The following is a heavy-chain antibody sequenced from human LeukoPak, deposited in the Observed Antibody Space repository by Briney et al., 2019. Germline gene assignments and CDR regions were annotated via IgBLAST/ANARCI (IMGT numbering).Heavy chain of an antibody. Sequence: GGSLRLSCAASGFTFSSYGMHWVRQAPGKGLEWVAVISYDGSNKYYADSVKGRFTISRDNSKNTLYLQMNSLRAEDTAVYYCAKVGTMLAFDIWGQGTMVTVSS. D-gene: IGHD3-10*02. J-gene: IGHJ3*02. CDR1: GFTFSSYG. CDR2: ISYDGSNK. CDR3: AKVGTMLAFDI. V-gene: IGHV3-30*18.